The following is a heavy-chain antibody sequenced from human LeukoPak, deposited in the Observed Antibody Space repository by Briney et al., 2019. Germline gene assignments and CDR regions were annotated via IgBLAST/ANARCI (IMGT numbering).Heavy chain of an antibody. CDR3: TKSDGYGLIRI. J-gene: IGHJ3*02. V-gene: IGHV4-39*07. CDR1: GDSIIGYY. CDR2: IYYTGNT. D-gene: IGHD3-10*01. Sequence: PSETLSLTCSVSGDSIIGYYWGWIRQPPGKGLEWIGNIYYTGNTYYNSSLKSRVTISLDTSKNQFSLKVISTTAADTAAYYCTKSDGYGLIRICGRGTMVTVSS.